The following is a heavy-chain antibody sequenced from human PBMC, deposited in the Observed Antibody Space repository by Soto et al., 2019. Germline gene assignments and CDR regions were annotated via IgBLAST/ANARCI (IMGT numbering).Heavy chain of an antibody. Sequence: GGSLRLSCAVSGFTFGSYWMSWVRQAPGRGPEWVATVAHDGSEKFYVDSVKGRFTISRDNTKNSLYLQMNSLRAEDTAVYYCESDYQALFDYPGQGSMVTGSS. CDR2: VAHDGSEK. V-gene: IGHV3-7*01. CDR1: GFTFGSYW. CDR3: ESDYQALFDY. J-gene: IGHJ4*02. D-gene: IGHD6-6*01.